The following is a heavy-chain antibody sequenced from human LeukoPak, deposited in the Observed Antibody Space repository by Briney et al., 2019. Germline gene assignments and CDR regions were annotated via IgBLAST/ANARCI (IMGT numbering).Heavy chain of an antibody. CDR3: ARDQASLCGGDCYWHDAFDI. CDR1: GGSISSGGYY. V-gene: IGHV4-31*03. Sequence: SETLSLTCTVSGGSISSGGYYWSWIRQHPGKGLEWIGYIYYSGSTYYNPSLKSRVTISVDTSKNQFSLKLSSVTAADTAVYYCARDQASLCGGDCYWHDAFDIWGQGTMVTVSS. CDR2: IYYSGST. D-gene: IGHD2-21*01. J-gene: IGHJ3*02.